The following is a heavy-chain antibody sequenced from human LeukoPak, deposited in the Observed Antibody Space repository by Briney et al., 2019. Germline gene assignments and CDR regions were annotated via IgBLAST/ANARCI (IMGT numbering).Heavy chain of an antibody. D-gene: IGHD3-10*01. Sequence: KASETLSLTCTVSGGSISSGSYYWSWIRQPAGKGLEWIGRISTSGSTNYSPSFKSRITISVDTSKNQFSLKLSSVTAADTAVYYCARQTGSGLFSLPGGQGTLVTVSS. J-gene: IGHJ4*02. CDR1: GGSISSGSYY. CDR2: ISTSGST. CDR3: ARQTGSGLFSLP. V-gene: IGHV4-61*02.